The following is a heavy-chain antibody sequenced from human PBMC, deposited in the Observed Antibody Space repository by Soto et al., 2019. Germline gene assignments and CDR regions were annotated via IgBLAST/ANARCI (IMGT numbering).Heavy chain of an antibody. CDR1: GLTFSSYA. CDR3: AKVHYYGSGSYTYYFEF. Sequence: PGGSLRHSCAASGLTFSSYAMSWVRQATGKGLEWVSAIIGSGDSTYYADSVKGRFTISRDNSKNTLYLQMSSPRAEDTAVYYCAKVHYYGSGSYTYYFEFWGQGTLVTVSS. J-gene: IGHJ4*02. D-gene: IGHD3-10*01. V-gene: IGHV3-23*01. CDR2: IIGSGDST.